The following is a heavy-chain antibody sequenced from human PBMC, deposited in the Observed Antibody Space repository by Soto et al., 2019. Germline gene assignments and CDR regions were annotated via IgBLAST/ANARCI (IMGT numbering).Heavy chain of an antibody. CDR2: ISSSGNTI. V-gene: IGHV3-11*01. CDR1: GFTFSDYY. CDR3: AKMSSENYYGPVFS. J-gene: IGHJ4*02. Sequence: QVQLVESGGGLVQTSGSLRIACVASGFTFSDYYMSWVRQAPGKGLEWVSDISSSGNTIYYADSVKGRFTISRDNAKNSVYLQMNSLRAEDTALYFCAKMSSENYYGPVFSWGQGTLVTVSS. D-gene: IGHD3-22*01.